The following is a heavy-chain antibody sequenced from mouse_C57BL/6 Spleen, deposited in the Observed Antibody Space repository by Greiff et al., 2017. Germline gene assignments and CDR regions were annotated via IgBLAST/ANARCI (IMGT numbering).Heavy chain of an antibody. D-gene: IGHD1-1*01. J-gene: IGHJ3*01. CDR3: AREDYYGSSYPFAY. V-gene: IGHV1-22*01. CDR2: INPNNGGT. Sequence: EVQLQQSGPELVKPGASVKMSCKASGYTFTDYNMHWVKQSHGKSLEWIGNINPNNGGTSYNQKFKGKATLTVNKSSSTAYMELRSLTSEDSAVYYCAREDYYGSSYPFAYWGQGTLVTVSA. CDR1: GYTFTDYN.